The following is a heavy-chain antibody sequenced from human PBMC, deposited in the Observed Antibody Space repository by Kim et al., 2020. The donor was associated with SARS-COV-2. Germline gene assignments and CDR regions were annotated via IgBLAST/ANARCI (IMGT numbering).Heavy chain of an antibody. CDR1: GFTFSSYW. CDR2: INGDGSTT. V-gene: IGHV3-74*01. J-gene: IGHJ4*02. CDR3: ARRAYTSGWWDFDY. Sequence: GGSLRLSCAASGFTFSSYWMHWVRQAPGKGLVWVSRINGDGSTTSYGDSVKGRFTLSSDNAKNTLYLQMNSLRAEDTAVYYCARRAYTSGWWDFDYWGQG. D-gene: IGHD6-19*01.